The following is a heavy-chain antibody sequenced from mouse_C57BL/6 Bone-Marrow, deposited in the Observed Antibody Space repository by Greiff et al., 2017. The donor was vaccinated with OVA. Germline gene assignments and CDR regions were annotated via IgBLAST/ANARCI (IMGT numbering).Heavy chain of an antibody. Sequence: LQQSGGGLVQPGGSMKLSCVASGFTFSNYWMNWVRQSPEKGLEWVAQIRLKSDNYATHYAESVKGRFTISRDDSKSSVYLQMNNLRAEDTGIYYCTIYYYGSSWGQGTTLTVSS. V-gene: IGHV6-3*01. D-gene: IGHD1-1*01. CDR3: TIYYYGSS. J-gene: IGHJ2*01. CDR2: IRLKSDNYAT. CDR1: GFTFSNYW.